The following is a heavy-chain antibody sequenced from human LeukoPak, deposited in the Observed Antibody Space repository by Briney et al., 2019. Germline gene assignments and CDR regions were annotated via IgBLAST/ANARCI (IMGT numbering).Heavy chain of an antibody. V-gene: IGHV3-43*02. CDR1: GFTFDDYA. CDR2: ISGDGGST. Sequence: GGSLRLSCAASGFTFDDYAMHWVRHAPGKGLEWVSLISGDGGSTYYADSVKGRFTISRDNSKNTLYLQMNSLRAEDTAVYYCAKDLGGRHQVDYWGQGTLVTVSS. CDR3: AKDLGGRHQVDY. J-gene: IGHJ4*02. D-gene: IGHD3-10*01.